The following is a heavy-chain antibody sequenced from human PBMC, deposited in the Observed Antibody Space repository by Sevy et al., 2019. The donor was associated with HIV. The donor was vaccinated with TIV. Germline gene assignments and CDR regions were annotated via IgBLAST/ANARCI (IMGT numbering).Heavy chain of an antibody. CDR1: GYTLTQLS. Sequence: ASVKVSCKLSGYTLTQLSMHWVRQAPGKGLEWLGSFDPEDGERIYAQKFQGRFTMTEETSTDTAYMELSSLRSEDTAIYYCATGREYYEGNSGYFDHWGQGTLVTVSS. CDR2: FDPEDGER. V-gene: IGHV1-24*01. CDR3: ATGREYYEGNSGYFDH. J-gene: IGHJ4*02. D-gene: IGHD3-3*01.